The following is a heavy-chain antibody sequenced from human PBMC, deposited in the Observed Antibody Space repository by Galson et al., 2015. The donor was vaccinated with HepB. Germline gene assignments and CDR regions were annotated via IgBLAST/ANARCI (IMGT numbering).Heavy chain of an antibody. V-gene: IGHV3-53*01. CDR2: IYVDGSA. CDR3: ARGVGKSWSFDY. D-gene: IGHD6-13*01. J-gene: IGHJ4*02. Sequence: SLRLSCAVSGFTVSSSYMGWVRQAPGKGLEWVSVIYVDGSAFYAGSVEGRFNIFRDNSKNTLHLQMSSLRAEDTAVYYCARGVGKSWSFDYWGQGTLVTVSS. CDR1: GFTVSSSY.